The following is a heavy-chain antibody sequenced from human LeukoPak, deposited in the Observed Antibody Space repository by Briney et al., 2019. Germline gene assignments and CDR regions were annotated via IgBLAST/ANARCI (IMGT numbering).Heavy chain of an antibody. Sequence: ASVKVSCKASGYTFTSYGISWVRQAPGQGLEWMGWISAYNGNTNYAQKLQGRVTMTTDTSTSTAYMELRSLRSDDTAVYYCXXXXLXXWSGYYYFDYWGQGTLVTVSS. CDR2: ISAYNGNT. CDR1: GYTFTSYG. CDR3: XXXXLXXWSGYYYFDY. J-gene: IGHJ4*02. D-gene: IGHD3-3*01. V-gene: IGHV1-18*01.